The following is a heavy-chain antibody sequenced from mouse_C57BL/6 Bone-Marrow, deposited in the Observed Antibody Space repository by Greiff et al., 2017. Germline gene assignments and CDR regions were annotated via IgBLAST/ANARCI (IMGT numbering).Heavy chain of an antibody. Sequence: EVQLVESGGGLVKPGGSLKLSCAASGFTFSDYGMHWVRQAPEKGLEWVAYISSGSSTIYYAATVKGRFTISRDNAKNTLFLQMTSLRSEDTAMYYCARGLRRYAMDYWGQGTSVTVSS. CDR2: ISSGSSTI. J-gene: IGHJ4*01. D-gene: IGHD2-4*01. V-gene: IGHV5-17*01. CDR1: GFTFSDYG. CDR3: ARGLRRYAMDY.